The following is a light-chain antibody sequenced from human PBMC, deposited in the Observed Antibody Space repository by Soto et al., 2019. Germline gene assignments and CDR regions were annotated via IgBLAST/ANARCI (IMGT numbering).Light chain of an antibody. V-gene: IGKV3-20*01. CDR1: QIISNN. CDR3: QQYGSSRWT. CDR2: GAS. Sequence: EIVMTQSPATLSVSPGERATLSCRASQIISNNLAWYQQKPGQAPRLLISGASNRATGIPDRFSGSGSGTDFTLTISRLEPEDFAVYYCQQYGSSRWTFGQGTKVDIK. J-gene: IGKJ1*01.